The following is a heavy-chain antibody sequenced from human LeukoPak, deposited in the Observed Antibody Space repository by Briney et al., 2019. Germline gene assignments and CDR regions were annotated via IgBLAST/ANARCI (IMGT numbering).Heavy chain of an antibody. Sequence: PGGSLRLSCAASGFTFSTYTMNWVRQAPGKGLEWVSSITSSSSYIYYADSVKGRFTISRDNAKNSLYLQMNSLRAEDTAVYYCARVRGLVGYPSYDAFDIWGQGTMVTVSS. CDR2: ITSSSSYI. V-gene: IGHV3-21*01. CDR3: ARVRGLVGYPSYDAFDI. CDR1: GFTFSTYT. J-gene: IGHJ3*02. D-gene: IGHD1-26*01.